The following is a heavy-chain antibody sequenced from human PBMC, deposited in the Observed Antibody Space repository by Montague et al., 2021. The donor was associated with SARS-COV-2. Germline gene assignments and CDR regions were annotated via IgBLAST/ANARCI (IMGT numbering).Heavy chain of an antibody. J-gene: IGHJ3*02. D-gene: IGHD1-26*01. V-gene: IGHV3-30*04. CDR2: ISYDGSNK. CDR1: GFTFSSYA. Sequence: SLRLSCAASGFTFSSYAMHWVRQAPGKGLEWVAVISYDGSNKYYADSVKGRFTISRDNSKNTLYLQMNSLRAEDTAVYYCARAYSGSYWGAFDIWGQGTMVTVSS. CDR3: ARAYSGSYWGAFDI.